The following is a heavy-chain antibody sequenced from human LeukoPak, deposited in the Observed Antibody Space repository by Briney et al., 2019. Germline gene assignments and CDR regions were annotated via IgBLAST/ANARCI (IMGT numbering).Heavy chain of an antibody. CDR1: GYTFTDYH. CDR2: INPNSGGT. J-gene: IGHJ4*02. CDR3: ARDIRPRVESFDY. D-gene: IGHD3-3*01. Sequence: ASVKVSCKASGYTFTDYHLHWVRQAPGQGPEWMGWINPNSGGTNYAQKFQGRVTMTRDTSINTAYMELSRVRSDDTAVYYCARDIRPRVESFDYWGQGTLVTVSS. V-gene: IGHV1-2*02.